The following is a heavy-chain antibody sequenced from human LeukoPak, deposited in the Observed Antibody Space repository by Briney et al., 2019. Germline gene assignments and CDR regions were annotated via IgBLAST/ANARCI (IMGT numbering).Heavy chain of an antibody. CDR2: IYYSGST. J-gene: IGHJ4*02. V-gene: IGHV4-59*01. CDR3: ARDGVAAAGTHSFDY. D-gene: IGHD6-13*01. Sequence: PSDTLSLTCTVSGGSISSYYWSWIRQPSGKELEWVGYIYYSGSTNYNPSLKSRVTISVDTSKNQFSLKLSSVTAADTAVYYCARDGVAAAGTHSFDYWGQGTLVTVSS. CDR1: GGSISSYY.